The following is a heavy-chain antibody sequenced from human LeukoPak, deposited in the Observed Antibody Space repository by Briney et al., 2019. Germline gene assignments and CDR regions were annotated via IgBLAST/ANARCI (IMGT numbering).Heavy chain of an antibody. D-gene: IGHD3-16*01. Sequence: GGSLRLSCAASGFTFSSYSMNWVRQAPGKGLEWVSSISSSSSYIYYADSVKGRFTISRDNAKNSVYLQMNSLRAEDTAVYYCAREGGEWYYMDVWGKGTTVTVSS. CDR2: ISSSSSYI. CDR1: GFTFSSYS. CDR3: AREGGEWYYMDV. J-gene: IGHJ6*03. V-gene: IGHV3-21*01.